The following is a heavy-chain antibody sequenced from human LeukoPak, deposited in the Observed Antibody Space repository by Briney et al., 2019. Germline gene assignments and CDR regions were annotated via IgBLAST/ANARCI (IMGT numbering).Heavy chain of an antibody. J-gene: IGHJ4*02. Sequence: PGGSLRLSCAASGFAFSSYSMNWVRQAPGKGLEWVSVIYSGGSTYYADSVKGRFTISRDNSKNTLYLQMNSLRAEDTAVYYCARRENYYDSSGYYSHYFDYWGQGTLVTVSS. CDR1: GFAFSSYS. CDR2: IYSGGST. V-gene: IGHV3-66*01. CDR3: ARRENYYDSSGYYSHYFDY. D-gene: IGHD3-22*01.